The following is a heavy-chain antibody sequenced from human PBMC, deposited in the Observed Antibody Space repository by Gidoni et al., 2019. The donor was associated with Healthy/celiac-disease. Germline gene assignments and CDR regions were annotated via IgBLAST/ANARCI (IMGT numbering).Heavy chain of an antibody. CDR3: TTGDVVPAATADHPYYYYYGMDV. CDR2: IKSKTDGGTT. D-gene: IGHD2-2*01. J-gene: IGHJ6*02. CDR1: GFTFSNAW. Sequence: EVPLVESGGGLVKTGGSLRLSCAASGFTFSNAWMSWVRQAQGKGLEWVGRIKSKTDGGTTDYAAPVKGRFTISRDDSKNTLYLQMNSLKTEDTAVYYCTTGDVVPAATADHPYYYYYGMDVWGQGTTVTVSS. V-gene: IGHV3-15*01.